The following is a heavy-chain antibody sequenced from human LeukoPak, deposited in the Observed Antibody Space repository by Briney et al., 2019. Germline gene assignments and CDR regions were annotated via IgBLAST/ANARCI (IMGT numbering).Heavy chain of an antibody. V-gene: IGHV3-48*03. J-gene: IGHJ6*02. CDR2: ISSSGSTI. CDR3: AREGEAGGKDV. Sequence: GGSLRLSCAASGFTFSSYEMNWVRQAPGKGLEWVSYISSSGSTIYYADPVKGRFTISRDNAKNSLYLQMNSLRAEDTAVYYCAREGEAGGKDVWGQGTTVTVSS. D-gene: IGHD3-16*01. CDR1: GFTFSSYE.